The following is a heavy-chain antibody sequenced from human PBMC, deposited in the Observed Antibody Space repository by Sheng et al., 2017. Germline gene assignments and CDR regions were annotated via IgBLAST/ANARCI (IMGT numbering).Heavy chain of an antibody. V-gene: IGHV4-59*12. CDR1: GGPISSYY. J-gene: IGHJ6*03. CDR2: ISHIGST. CDR3: ARGKGYYYYMDV. Sequence: QVQLQESGPVLVKPSETLSLTCSVSGGPISSYYWSWIRQSPGKGLEWIGYISHIGSTNYNPTLRSRVTISVDTSKNQFSLKLSSVTAADTAVYYCARGKGYYYYMDVWGQGTTVSVSS.